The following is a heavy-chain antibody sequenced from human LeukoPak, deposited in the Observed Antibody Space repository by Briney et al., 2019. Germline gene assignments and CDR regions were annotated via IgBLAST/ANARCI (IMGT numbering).Heavy chain of an antibody. J-gene: IGHJ5*02. Sequence: SGGSLRLSCVASGFTFSNYVMTWVRQAPGKGLEWVSTITGSGGDTFYPNSVKGRFTISRDDSKNTVYLQMNSLRLEDAAAYYCAKGKAAGLLDWFDPWGRGTLVTVSS. V-gene: IGHV3-23*01. D-gene: IGHD6-13*01. CDR3: AKGKAAGLLDWFDP. CDR2: ITGSGGDT. CDR1: GFTFSNYV.